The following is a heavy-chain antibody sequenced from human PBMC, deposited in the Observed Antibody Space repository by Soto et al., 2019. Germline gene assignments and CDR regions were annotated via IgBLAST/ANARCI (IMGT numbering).Heavy chain of an antibody. CDR2: ISSSSSYI. D-gene: IGHD2-15*01. Sequence: PGGSLRLSCAASGFTFSSYSMNWVRQAPGKGLEWVSSISSSSSYIYYADSVKGRFTISRDNAKNSLYLQMNSLRAEDTAVYYCARGTGYCSGGSCYSDAFDIWGQGTMVTVSS. CDR3: ARGTGYCSGGSCYSDAFDI. J-gene: IGHJ3*02. CDR1: GFTFSSYS. V-gene: IGHV3-21*01.